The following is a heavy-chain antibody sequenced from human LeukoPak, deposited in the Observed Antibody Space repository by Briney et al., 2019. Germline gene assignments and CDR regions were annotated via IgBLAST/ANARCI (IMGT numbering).Heavy chain of an antibody. V-gene: IGHV3-9*01. Sequence: GGSLRLSCAASGFTFDDYAMHRVRQAPGKGLEWVSGIMWNSATIGYADSVKGRFTVSRDNAKNSLYLQMDSLRTEDTALYYCGKDLKPGGLDVWGQGTTVTDSS. CDR3: GKDLKPGGLDV. CDR1: GFTFDDYA. D-gene: IGHD7-27*01. CDR2: IMWNSATI. J-gene: IGHJ6*02.